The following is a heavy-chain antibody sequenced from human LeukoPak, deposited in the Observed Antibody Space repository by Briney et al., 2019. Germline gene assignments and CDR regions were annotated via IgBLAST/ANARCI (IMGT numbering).Heavy chain of an antibody. CDR2: TYTSGSI. D-gene: IGHD2-2*01. CDR3: AALGYQLPSHAFDI. J-gene: IGHJ3*02. CDR1: GGSISSGSYY. Sequence: SETLSLTCTVSGGSISSGSYYWSWIRQPAGKGLEWIGRTYTSGSINYNPSLKSRVTISVDTSKNQFSLKLSSVTAADTAVYYRAALGYQLPSHAFDIWGQGTMVTVSS. V-gene: IGHV4-61*02.